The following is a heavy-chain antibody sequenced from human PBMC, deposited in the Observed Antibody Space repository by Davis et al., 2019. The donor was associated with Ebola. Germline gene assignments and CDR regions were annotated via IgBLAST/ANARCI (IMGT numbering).Heavy chain of an antibody. CDR1: GFTFSSYA. Sequence: GESLKISCAASGFTFSSYAMHWVRQAPGKGLEWVAVISYDGSNKYYADSVKGRFTISRDNSKNTLYLQMNSLRAEDTAVYYCAKAESYNWNETNYYYYYGMDVWGQGTTVTVSS. CDR3: AKAESYNWNETNYYYYYGMDV. D-gene: IGHD1-1*01. CDR2: ISYDGSNK. V-gene: IGHV3-30-3*01. J-gene: IGHJ6*02.